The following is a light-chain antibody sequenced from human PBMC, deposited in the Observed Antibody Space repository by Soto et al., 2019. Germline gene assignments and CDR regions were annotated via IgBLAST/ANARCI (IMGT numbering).Light chain of an antibody. Sequence: EIVLTQSPGTLSLSPGERGTLSCRASQSVSINYLAWYKQKPGQAPRLLIYSAFSKATGIPDSFSGSGSGTDFTLTITRLEPEDFSVYYCQYYGSSPWTFGQGTKVEIK. V-gene: IGKV3-20*01. CDR2: SAF. CDR1: QSVSINY. CDR3: QYYGSSPWT. J-gene: IGKJ1*01.